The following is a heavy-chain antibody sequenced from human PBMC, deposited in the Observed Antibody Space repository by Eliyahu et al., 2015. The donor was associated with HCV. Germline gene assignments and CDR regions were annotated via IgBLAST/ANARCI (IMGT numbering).Heavy chain of an antibody. V-gene: IGHV4-34*02. CDR2: INHSGSS. D-gene: IGHD2-8*02. J-gene: IGHJ4*02. Sequence: QVQLQQWGAGLLKPSETLSLTCGXYSGSFNTLYXTWLLHTPRKGLEWIGQINHSGSSAFNPSLTSRVSMSVDTSKKEFSLKLTSVTAADTAVYYCATRSAGTYWSFDFWGQGTLVTVSS. CDR3: ATRSAGTYWSFDF. CDR1: SGSFNTLY.